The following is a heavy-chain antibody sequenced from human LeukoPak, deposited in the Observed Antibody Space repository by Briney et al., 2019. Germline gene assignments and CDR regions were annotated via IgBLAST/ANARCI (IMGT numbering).Heavy chain of an antibody. V-gene: IGHV3-23*01. CDR1: GFTFSSYA. CDR3: LLMVRGVMSYHYMDV. Sequence: GGSLRLSCAASGFTFSSYAMSWVRQAPGKGLEWVSAISGSGGSTYYAYSVKGRFTISRDNSKNTLYLQMNSLRAEDTAVYYSLLMVRGVMSYHYMDVWGKGTTVTVSS. CDR2: ISGSGGST. J-gene: IGHJ6*03. D-gene: IGHD3-10*01.